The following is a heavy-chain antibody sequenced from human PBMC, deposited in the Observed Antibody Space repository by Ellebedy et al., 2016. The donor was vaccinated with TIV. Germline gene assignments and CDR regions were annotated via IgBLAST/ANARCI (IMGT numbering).Heavy chain of an antibody. Sequence: GESLKISCEASGFTFSLYWMSWVRQAPGKGLEWVANIKQGGSETNYMDSVEGRFTISRDNANNSLFLQMNSLRVDDTAIYYCARGSTTVTSKNWFDPWGQGTPVTVSA. CDR2: IKQGGSET. V-gene: IGHV3-7*03. CDR1: GFTFSLYW. D-gene: IGHD4-17*01. CDR3: ARGSTTVTSKNWFDP. J-gene: IGHJ5*02.